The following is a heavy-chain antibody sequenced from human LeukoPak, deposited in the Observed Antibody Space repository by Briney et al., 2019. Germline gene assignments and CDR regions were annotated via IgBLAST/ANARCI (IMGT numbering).Heavy chain of an antibody. CDR1: GFTFSSYS. J-gene: IGHJ4*02. CDR2: MTSTSTI. CDR3: ARDLVQLWSKDF. V-gene: IGHV3-69-1*02. D-gene: IGHD5-18*01. Sequence: GGSLRLSCAASGFTFSSYSMNWVRQAPGKGLEWVATMTSTSTIYYADSVKGRFTISRDNAKNSVYLQMNSLRAEDTAVYYCARDLVQLWSKDFWGQGTLVTVSS.